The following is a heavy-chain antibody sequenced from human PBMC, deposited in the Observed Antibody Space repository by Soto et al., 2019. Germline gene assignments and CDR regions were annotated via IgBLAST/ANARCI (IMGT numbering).Heavy chain of an antibody. CDR2: INQNGGQK. Sequence: EVQLVESGGDLVQPGGSLRLSCAASGFRFTSSWMSWVRQAPGKGLEWVAHINQNGGQKYYVDSAKGRFTISRDNAKTSLYLQMNSLRVEDTAVFYCVTWADAADEDYFHHWGQGTLVTVSS. CDR3: VTWADAADEDYFHH. D-gene: IGHD3-16*01. CDR1: GFRFTSSW. V-gene: IGHV3-7*01. J-gene: IGHJ1*01.